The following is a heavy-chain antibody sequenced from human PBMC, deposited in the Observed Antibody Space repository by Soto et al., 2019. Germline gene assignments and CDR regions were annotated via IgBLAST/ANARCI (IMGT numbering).Heavy chain of an antibody. CDR2: ISAYNGNT. CDR3: ARGPLDQYCTNGVCYTYYYYYMDV. J-gene: IGHJ6*03. V-gene: IGHV1-18*01. D-gene: IGHD2-8*01. CDR1: GYTFTSYG. Sequence: ASVKVSCKASGYTFTSYGISWVRQAPGQGLEWMGWISAYNGNTNYAQKLQGRVTMTTNTSTSTAYMELSSLRSEDTAVYYCARGPLDQYCTNGVCYTYYYYYMDVWGKGTTVTLSS.